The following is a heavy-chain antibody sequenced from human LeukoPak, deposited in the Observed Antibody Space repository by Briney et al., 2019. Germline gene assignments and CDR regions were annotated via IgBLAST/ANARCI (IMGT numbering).Heavy chain of an antibody. CDR2: ISGSGDNT. D-gene: IGHD3-22*01. CDR3: AKGSYYDSSGTYYFDY. CDR1: GFTFSSYA. V-gene: IGHV3-23*01. J-gene: IGHJ4*02. Sequence: GGSLRLSCAASGFTFSSYAMSWVRQAPGEGLEWVSAISGSGDNTYYADSVKGRFTISRDNSKNTLYLQMNSLRAEDTALYYCAKGSYYDSSGTYYFDYWGQGTLVTVSS.